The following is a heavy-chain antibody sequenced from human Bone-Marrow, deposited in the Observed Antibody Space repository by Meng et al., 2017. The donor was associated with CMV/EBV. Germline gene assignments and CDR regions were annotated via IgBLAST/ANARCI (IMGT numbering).Heavy chain of an antibody. V-gene: IGHV1-46*01. CDR3: AREGRPIFGVVILYYYYYGMDV. CDR2: INPSGGST. J-gene: IGHJ6*02. Sequence: ASVKVSCKASGYTFTSYYMHWVRQAPGQGLEWMGIINPSGGSTSYAQKFQGRVTMTRDTSTSTVYMELSSLRSEDTAVYYCAREGRPIFGVVILYYYYYGMDVWGQGTTVTGSS. D-gene: IGHD3-3*01. CDR1: GYTFTSYY.